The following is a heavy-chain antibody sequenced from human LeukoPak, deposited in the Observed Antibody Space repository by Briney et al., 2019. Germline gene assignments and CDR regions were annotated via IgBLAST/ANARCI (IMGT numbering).Heavy chain of an antibody. J-gene: IGHJ2*01. V-gene: IGHV4-59*12. CDR1: GGSISSYY. CDR2: IYYSGST. Sequence: SETLSLTCTVSGGSISSYYWSWIRQPPGKGLEWIGYIYYSGSTNYNPSLKSRVTISVDTSKNQFSLKLSSVTAADTAVYYCARDGYSYGSWYFDLWGRGTLVTVSS. D-gene: IGHD5-18*01. CDR3: ARDGYSYGSWYFDL.